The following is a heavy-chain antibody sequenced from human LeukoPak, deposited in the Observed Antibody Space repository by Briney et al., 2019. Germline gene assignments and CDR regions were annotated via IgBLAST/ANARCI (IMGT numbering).Heavy chain of an antibody. D-gene: IGHD2-15*01. CDR2: INHSGST. Sequence: SETLSLTCAVYGGSFSGYYWSWIRQPPGKGLERIGEINHSGSTNYNPSLKSRVTISVDTSKNQFSLKLSSVTAADTAVYYCARGPRMTRTYYYYYGMDVWGQGTTVTVSS. J-gene: IGHJ6*02. CDR1: GGSFSGYY. CDR3: ARGPRMTRTYYYYYGMDV. V-gene: IGHV4-34*01.